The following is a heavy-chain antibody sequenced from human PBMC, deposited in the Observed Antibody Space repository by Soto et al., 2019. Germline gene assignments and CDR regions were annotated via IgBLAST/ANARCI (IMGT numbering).Heavy chain of an antibody. D-gene: IGHD3-10*01. Sequence: EVPLVESGVGLVQPGGSLRLSCAASGFTFSSYSMNWVRQAPGKRLEWVSYISSSSSTIYYADSVKGRFTISRENGETSRYLQISSLRDDATAMCYREREKSRFGELYYYYGMDVWGHGATVTVFS. CDR3: EREKSRFGELYYYYGMDV. J-gene: IGHJ6*02. CDR2: ISSSSSTI. CDR1: GFTFSSYS. V-gene: IGHV3-48*02.